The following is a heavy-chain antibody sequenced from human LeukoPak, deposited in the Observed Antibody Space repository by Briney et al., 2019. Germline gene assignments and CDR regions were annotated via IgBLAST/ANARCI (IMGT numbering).Heavy chain of an antibody. Sequence: GRSLRLSCAASGFTFSGYAMHWVRQAPGKGLEWVAVISYDGSNKYYADSVKGRFTISSDNSKNTLYLQMNSLRAEDTAVYYCARAPYYLPDYWGQGTLVTVSS. CDR3: ARAPYYLPDY. V-gene: IGHV3-30-3*01. CDR2: ISYDGSNK. CDR1: GFTFSGYA. J-gene: IGHJ4*02. D-gene: IGHD2-21*01.